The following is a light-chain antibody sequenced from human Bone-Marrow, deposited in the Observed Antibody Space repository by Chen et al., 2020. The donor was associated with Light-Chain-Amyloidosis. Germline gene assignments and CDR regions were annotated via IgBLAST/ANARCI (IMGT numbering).Light chain of an antibody. CDR2: EVT. Sequence: QSALTQPASVSGSPGQSITISCTGTSSDVGGANHVSWYQQHPDKAPKLMIYEVTNRPSWVPDRFSGSKSDNTASRTIAGRQTEDEADYFCSSYTITNTLVVGSGTRVTVL. CDR3: SSYTITNTLV. J-gene: IGLJ1*01. CDR1: SSDVGGANH. V-gene: IGLV2-14*01.